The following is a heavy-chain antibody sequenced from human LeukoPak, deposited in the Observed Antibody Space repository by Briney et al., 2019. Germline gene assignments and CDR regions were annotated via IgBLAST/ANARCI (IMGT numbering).Heavy chain of an antibody. CDR1: GYTFTSYD. V-gene: IGHV1-46*01. CDR2: INPSGDST. D-gene: IGHD2-2*01. J-gene: IGHJ4*02. CDR3: ARHPSPQLHHFDY. Sequence: GASAKVSCKASGYTFTSYDINWVRQAPGQGLEWMGIINPSGDSTSYEQRFQGRLTMTRDTSTNTVYMELSSLRSEDTAVYYCARHPSPQLHHFDYWGQGTLVTVSS.